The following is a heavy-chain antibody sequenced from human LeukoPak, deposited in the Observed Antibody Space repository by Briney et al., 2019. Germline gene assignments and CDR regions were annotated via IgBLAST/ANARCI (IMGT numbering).Heavy chain of an antibody. CDR2: FDPEDGET. J-gene: IGHJ4*02. V-gene: IGHV1-24*01. D-gene: IGHD1-7*01. Sequence: ASVTVSCKVSGYTLTELSMHWVRQAPGKGLEWMGGFDPEDGETIYAQKFQGRVTMTEDTSTDTAYMELSSLRSEDTAVYYCATGPKSWNSPFDYWGQGTLVTVSS. CDR3: ATGPKSWNSPFDY. CDR1: GYTLTELS.